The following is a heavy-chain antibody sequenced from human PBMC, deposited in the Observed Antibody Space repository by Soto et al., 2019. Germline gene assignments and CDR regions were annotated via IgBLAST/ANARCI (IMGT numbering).Heavy chain of an antibody. J-gene: IGHJ5*02. CDR1: GFTFSDYF. CDR3: VRDSARIGVVPRRDGDNWLDP. Sequence: PGGSLRLSCAASGFTFSDYFMSWIRQAPGRGLEWVSFTSGSSDNIKYADSVKGRFTISRDNAKNSLYLQMNSLRAEDTAVYYCVRDSARIGVVPRRDGDNWLDPWGQGTLVTVSS. V-gene: IGHV3-11*06. D-gene: IGHD2-2*01. CDR2: TSGSSDNI.